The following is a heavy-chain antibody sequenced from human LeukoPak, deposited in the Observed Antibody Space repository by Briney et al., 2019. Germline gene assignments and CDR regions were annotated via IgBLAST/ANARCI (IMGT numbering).Heavy chain of an antibody. V-gene: IGHV1-2*02. Sequence: ASVKVSCKASGYTFTGYYMHWVRQAPGQGLEWMGWINPNSGGTNYAQKFQGRVTMTRDTSIGTAYMELSRLRSDDTAVYYCARDGINYDFWSGYSNWFDPWGQGTLVTVSS. CDR2: INPNSGGT. CDR3: ARDGINYDFWSGYSNWFDP. CDR1: GYTFTGYY. J-gene: IGHJ5*02. D-gene: IGHD3-3*01.